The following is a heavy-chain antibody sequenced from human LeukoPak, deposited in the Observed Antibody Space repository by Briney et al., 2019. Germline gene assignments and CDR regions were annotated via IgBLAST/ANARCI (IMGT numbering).Heavy chain of an antibody. Sequence: GRFLRLSCAASGFTFSSCGMYWVRQAPGKGLECEAVIWYDGSHKSYANSVKGRFTISRDNPKNILYLHMNSLRADDTAVYFCARDRGYSSTWSFGKHYYMDVWGKGTTVTVSS. CDR3: ARDRGYSSTWSFGKHYYMDV. J-gene: IGHJ6*03. CDR2: IWYDGSHK. V-gene: IGHV3-33*07. D-gene: IGHD6-13*01. CDR1: GFTFSSCG.